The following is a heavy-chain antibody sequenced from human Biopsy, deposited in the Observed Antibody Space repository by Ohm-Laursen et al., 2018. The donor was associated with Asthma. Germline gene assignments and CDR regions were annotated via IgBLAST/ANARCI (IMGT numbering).Heavy chain of an antibody. CDR1: GFSFSDYY. J-gene: IGHJ4*02. V-gene: IGHV3-11*01. D-gene: IGHD6-13*01. CDR2: ISSRGSNL. Sequence: SLRLSCTASGFSFSDYYMMWIRQAPGKGLEWVAYISSRGSNLYYADSVKGRFTISRDNPKKSVYPQLDSLRVEDTAVYYCARGYSTSWYFGYWGQGTVVTVSS. CDR3: ARGYSTSWYFGY.